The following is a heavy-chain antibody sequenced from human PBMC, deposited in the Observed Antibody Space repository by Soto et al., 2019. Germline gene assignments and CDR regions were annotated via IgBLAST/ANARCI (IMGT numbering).Heavy chain of an antibody. J-gene: IGHJ4*02. CDR3: AREGYSYGYFDY. D-gene: IGHD5-18*01. CDR2: ISYDGSNK. Sequence: QVQLVEPGGGVVQPGRSLRLSCAASGFTFSSYAMHWVRQAPGKGLEWVAVISYDGSNKYYADSVKGRFTISRDNSKNTLYLQMNSLRAEDTAVYYCAREGYSYGYFDYWGQGTLVTVSS. V-gene: IGHV3-30-3*01. CDR1: GFTFSSYA.